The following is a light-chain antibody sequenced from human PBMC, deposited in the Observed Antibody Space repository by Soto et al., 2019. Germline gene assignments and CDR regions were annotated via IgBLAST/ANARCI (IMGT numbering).Light chain of an antibody. J-gene: IGLJ1*01. V-gene: IGLV1-40*01. CDR1: SSNIGPGFD. Sequence: SVLTQPPSVSGAPGQRVNISSTGSSSNIGPGFDVHWYQQLPGTAPKLLIYRNSNRPSGVTDRFSGSRSCTSASLAITGLQAEDEADYYCQSYDSSLTGSKGVGRGTKGTVL. CDR3: QSYDSSLTGSKG. CDR2: RNS.